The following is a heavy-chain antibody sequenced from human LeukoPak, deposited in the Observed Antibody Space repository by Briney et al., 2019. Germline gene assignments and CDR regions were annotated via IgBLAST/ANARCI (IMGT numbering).Heavy chain of an antibody. D-gene: IGHD4-17*01. J-gene: IGHJ4*02. Sequence: GRSLRLSCAGSGFTFSTYAMHWVRQAPGKGLEWVALFSYDGSTQRYADSVKGRFTISRDNSKNTLYLQMNSLRAEDTAVYYCAKVGDYGDYALDYWGQGTLVTVSS. CDR1: GFTFSTYA. CDR3: AKVGDYGDYALDY. CDR2: FSYDGSTQ. V-gene: IGHV3-30-3*01.